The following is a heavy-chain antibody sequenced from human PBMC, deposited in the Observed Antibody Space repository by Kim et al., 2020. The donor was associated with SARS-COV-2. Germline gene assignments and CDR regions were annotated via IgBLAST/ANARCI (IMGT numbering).Heavy chain of an antibody. D-gene: IGHD5-18*01. CDR1: GFTFSSYA. CDR2: ISYDGSNK. Sequence: GGSLRLSCAASGFTFSSYAMHWVRQAPGKGLEWVAVISYDGSNKYYADSVKGRFTISRDNSKNTLYLQMNSLRAEDTAVYYCASLLGALQLWFFDYWGQG. CDR3: ASLLGALQLWFFDY. V-gene: IGHV3-30*04. J-gene: IGHJ4*02.